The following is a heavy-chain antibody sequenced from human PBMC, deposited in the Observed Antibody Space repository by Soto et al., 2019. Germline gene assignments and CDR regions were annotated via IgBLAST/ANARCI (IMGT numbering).Heavy chain of an antibody. V-gene: IGHV1-69*01. CDR3: ARYSSSRDY. Sequence: SVRQAPGQGLEWMGGIIPIFGTANYAQKFQGRVTITADESTSTAYMELSSLRSEDTAVYYCARYSSSRDYWGQGTLVSVSS. J-gene: IGHJ4*02. D-gene: IGHD6-13*01. CDR2: IIPIFGTA.